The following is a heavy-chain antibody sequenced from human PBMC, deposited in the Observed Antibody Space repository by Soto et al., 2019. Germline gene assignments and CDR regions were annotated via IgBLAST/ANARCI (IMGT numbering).Heavy chain of an antibody. Sequence: QVQLVQSGAEVKKPGSSVKVSCKASGGTFSSYAISWVRQAPGQGLEWMGGIIPIFGTANYAQKFQGRVTITADESTSTAYMELSSLRSEDTAVYYCARDPQVKGGQWLAQAGKGSVAFDIWGQGTMVTVSS. D-gene: IGHD6-19*01. CDR3: ARDPQVKGGQWLAQAGKGSVAFDI. CDR1: GGTFSSYA. V-gene: IGHV1-69*12. J-gene: IGHJ3*02. CDR2: IIPIFGTA.